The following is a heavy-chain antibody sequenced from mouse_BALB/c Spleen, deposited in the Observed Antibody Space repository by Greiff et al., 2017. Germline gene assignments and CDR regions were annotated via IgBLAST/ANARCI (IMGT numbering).Heavy chain of an antibody. V-gene: IGHV2-9*02. CDR2: IWAGGST. D-gene: IGHD2-3*01. Sequence: VHLVESGPGLVAPSQSLSITCTVSGFSLTSYGVHWVRQPPGKGLEWLGVIWAGGSTNYNSALMSRLSISKDNSKSQVFLKMNSLQTDDTAMYYCARVGLDGYYVRGAMDYWGQGTSVTVSS. CDR3: ARVGLDGYYVRGAMDY. J-gene: IGHJ4*01. CDR1: GFSLTSYG.